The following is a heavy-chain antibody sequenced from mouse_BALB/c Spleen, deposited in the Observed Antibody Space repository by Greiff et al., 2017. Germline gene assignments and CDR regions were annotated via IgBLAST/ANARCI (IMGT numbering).Heavy chain of an antibody. J-gene: IGHJ2*01. CDR3: ARGSYEDY. Sequence: QVQLQQPGSVLVRPGASVKLSCKASGYTFTSYWMNWVKQRPGRGLEWIGRIDPSDSETHYNQKFKDKATLTVDKSSSTAYIQLSSLTSEDSAVYYCARGSYEDYWGQGTTLTVSS. V-gene: IGHV1-61*01. CDR1: GYTFTSYW. D-gene: IGHD1-1*02. CDR2: IDPSDSET.